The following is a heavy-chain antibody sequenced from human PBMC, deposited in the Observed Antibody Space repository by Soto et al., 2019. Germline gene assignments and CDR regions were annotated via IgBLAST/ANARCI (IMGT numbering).Heavy chain of an antibody. J-gene: IGHJ6*02. Sequence: QVQLVQSGAEVKKPGAAVKVSCKASGYTFTSYGISWVRQAPGQGLEWMGWISAYNGNTNYAQKLQGRVTMTTDTSTSTAYMELRSLRSDDTAVYYCARDWCSSTSCYTPHYGMDVWGQGTTVTVSS. D-gene: IGHD2-2*02. CDR3: ARDWCSSTSCYTPHYGMDV. V-gene: IGHV1-18*04. CDR2: ISAYNGNT. CDR1: GYTFTSYG.